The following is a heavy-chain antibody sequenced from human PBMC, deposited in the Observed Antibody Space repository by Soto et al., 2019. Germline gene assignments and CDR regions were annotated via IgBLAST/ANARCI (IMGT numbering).Heavy chain of an antibody. CDR3: ARGQRFSDWFDP. CDR1: GGTISGYY. J-gene: IGHJ5*02. D-gene: IGHD3-3*01. V-gene: IGHV4-4*07. Sequence: SETLSLTCSVSGGTISGYYWTWIRQPAGKGLEWIGRIYSSGNTKYNPSLQSRVTMSLDTSNNQFSLRLTSVTAADTAVYYCARGQRFSDWFDPWGQGTQVTVSS. CDR2: IYSSGNT.